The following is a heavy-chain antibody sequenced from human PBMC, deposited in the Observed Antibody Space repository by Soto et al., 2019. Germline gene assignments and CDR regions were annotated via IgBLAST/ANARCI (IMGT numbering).Heavy chain of an antibody. CDR1: GYTLTELS. CDR2: FDPEDGET. V-gene: IGHV1-24*01. J-gene: IGHJ3*02. CDR3: ATSQPTVTTYAFDI. Sequence: ASVKVSCKVSGYTLTELSMHWVRQAPGKGLEWMGGFDPEDGETIYAQKFQGRVTMTEDTSTDTAYMEMSSLRSEDTAVYYCATSQPTVTTYAFDIWGQGTMVTVSS. D-gene: IGHD4-17*01.